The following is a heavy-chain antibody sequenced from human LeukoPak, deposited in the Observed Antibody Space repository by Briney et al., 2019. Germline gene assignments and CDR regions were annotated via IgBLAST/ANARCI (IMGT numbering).Heavy chain of an antibody. J-gene: IGHJ6*02. Sequence: SVKVSCKASGDAFNSHTINWVRQAPGQGLEWVGSIIPSFGSPSYAQKFRGRATISADTSTTTAYMDLTSLRSEDTAVYYCARDFWGTMVRGASMDVWGQGTTVTVSS. D-gene: IGHD3-10*01. CDR1: GDAFNSHT. CDR2: IIPSFGSP. V-gene: IGHV1-69*06. CDR3: ARDFWGTMVRGASMDV.